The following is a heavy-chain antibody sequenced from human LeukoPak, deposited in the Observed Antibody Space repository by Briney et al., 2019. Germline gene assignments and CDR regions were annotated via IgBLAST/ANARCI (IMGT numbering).Heavy chain of an antibody. CDR1: GASISSGDYF. V-gene: IGHV4-31*03. CDR2: IHYSGST. J-gene: IGHJ5*02. Sequence: SETLSLTCSVSGASISSGDYFWTWIRQHPGKGLEWIGYIHYSGSTYYNPSLRSRMIISVDTSKNQFSLQLSSVTAADTAVYYCARHGYYDFWSGYHMAQYNWFDPWGQGTLVTVSS. CDR3: ARHGYYDFWSGYHMAQYNWFDP. D-gene: IGHD3-3*01.